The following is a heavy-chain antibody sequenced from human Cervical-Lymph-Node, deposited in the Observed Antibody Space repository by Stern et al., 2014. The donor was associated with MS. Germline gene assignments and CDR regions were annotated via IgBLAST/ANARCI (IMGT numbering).Heavy chain of an antibody. CDR2: FDPEDGET. CDR1: GYTLTELS. D-gene: IGHD4-11*01. Sequence: QVQLVQSGAEVKKPGASVKVSCKVSGYTLTELSMHWVRQAPGKGLEWMGGFDPEDGETIYARKFQGRVTMTEDTSTDTAYMELSSLRSEDTAVYYCATGSTVSKRRGYYGMDVWGQGTTVTVSS. J-gene: IGHJ6*02. CDR3: ATGSTVSKRRGYYGMDV. V-gene: IGHV1-24*01.